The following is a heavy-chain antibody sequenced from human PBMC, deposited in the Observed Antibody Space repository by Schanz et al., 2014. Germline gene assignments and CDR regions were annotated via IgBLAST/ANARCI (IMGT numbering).Heavy chain of an antibody. CDR1: GGTFSSYT. Sequence: QLQLVQSGAEVKKPGSSVKVSCKLSGGTFSSYTISWMRQALGQGLEWMGKIIPVLNIATYAQRFQGRVSITADTSTNTAYMELSSLTSEDTAVHYCARGRGFYDYWGQGTLVNVSS. D-gene: IGHD3-10*01. CDR3: ARGRGFYDY. J-gene: IGHJ4*02. V-gene: IGHV1-69*02. CDR2: IIPVLNIA.